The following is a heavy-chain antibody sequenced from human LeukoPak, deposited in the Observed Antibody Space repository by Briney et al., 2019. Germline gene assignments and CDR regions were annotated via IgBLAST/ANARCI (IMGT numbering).Heavy chain of an antibody. CDR2: IGTGGHT. D-gene: IGHD5-24*01. CDR3: TRGGLEAPCDV. V-gene: IGHV3-13*01. J-gene: IGHJ3*01. CDR1: GITFSNYD. Sequence: GGSLRLSCSASGITFSNYDMHWVRQEKGKGLEWDSSIGTGGHTYYAPSVKGRFTISREDAKNSLYLQMNSLRAGDTAIYYCTRGGLEAPCDVWGQGTKVAVSS.